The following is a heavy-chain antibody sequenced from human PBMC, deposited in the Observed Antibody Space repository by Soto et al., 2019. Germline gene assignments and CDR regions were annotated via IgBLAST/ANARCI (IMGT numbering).Heavy chain of an antibody. J-gene: IGHJ4*02. Sequence: SETLSLTCAVSGDSVSNENYYWSWIRQPPGKGLEWIGYIYYSVTTNYNSYLKSRLSLSVDMSKNQFSLKLTSVTAADTAVYFCARSQRGRTAFTFDYWGQGALVTVPQ. D-gene: IGHD3-16*01. V-gene: IGHV4-61*01. CDR2: IYYSVTT. CDR1: GDSVSNENYY. CDR3: ARSQRGRTAFTFDY.